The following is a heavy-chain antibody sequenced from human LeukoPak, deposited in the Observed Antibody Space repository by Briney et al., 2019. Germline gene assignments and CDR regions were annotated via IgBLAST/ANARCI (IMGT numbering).Heavy chain of an antibody. CDR3: ATGASAIYSSGVVFDY. Sequence: PGGSLRPSCAASGFSISGYWMHWVRQAPGKGLVWVSRINSDGSSTNYADSMKGRFTISRDNAKNTVYLQLDSLRAEDTAFYYCATGASAIYSSGVVFDYWGQGTLVTVSS. D-gene: IGHD6-19*01. CDR1: GFSISGYW. CDR2: INSDGSST. V-gene: IGHV3-74*01. J-gene: IGHJ4*02.